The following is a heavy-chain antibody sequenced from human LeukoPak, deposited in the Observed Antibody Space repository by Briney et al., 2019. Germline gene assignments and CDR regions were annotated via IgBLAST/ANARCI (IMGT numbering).Heavy chain of an antibody. CDR1: GYTLTELF. J-gene: IGHJ4*02. Sequence: ASVKVSCKVSGYTLTELFMHWVRQAPGKGLEWMGGFDPEDGETINAQMFQGRVTMTEDTSTDTAYMELSSLRSEDTAVYYCATLYGMWDYWGQGTLVTVSS. CDR3: ATLYGMWDY. D-gene: IGHD2-2*02. V-gene: IGHV1-24*01. CDR2: FDPEDGET.